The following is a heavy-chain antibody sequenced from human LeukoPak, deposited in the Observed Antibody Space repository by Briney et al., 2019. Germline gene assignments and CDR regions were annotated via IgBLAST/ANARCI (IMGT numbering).Heavy chain of an antibody. V-gene: IGHV4-31*03. CDR2: IYYSGSYYSGST. CDR1: GGSISSGGYY. Sequence: SQTLSLTCTVSGGSISSGGYYWSWIRQHPGKGLEWIGYIYYSGSYYSGSTYYKPSLKSRVTISVDTSKNQFSLKLSSVTAADTAVYYCARVDGYCSSTSCYYGMDVWGQGTTVTVSS. CDR3: ARVDGYCSSTSCYYGMDV. D-gene: IGHD2-2*03. J-gene: IGHJ6*02.